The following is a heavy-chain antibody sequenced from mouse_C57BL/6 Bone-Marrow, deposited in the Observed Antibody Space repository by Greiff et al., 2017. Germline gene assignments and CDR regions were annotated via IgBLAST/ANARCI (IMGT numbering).Heavy chain of an antibody. CDR1: GFNIKDDY. CDR2: IDPENGDT. Sequence: VQLKPSGAELVRPGASVKLSCTASGFNIKDDYMHWVQQRPEQGLGWIGWIDPENGDTEYASKFQGKATITADTSSSTAYMQLSSLTSEDSAVYYCAREGRGWVLYFDYWGQGTTLTVSS. V-gene: IGHV14-4*01. CDR3: AREGRGWVLYFDY. D-gene: IGHD1-1*02. J-gene: IGHJ2*01.